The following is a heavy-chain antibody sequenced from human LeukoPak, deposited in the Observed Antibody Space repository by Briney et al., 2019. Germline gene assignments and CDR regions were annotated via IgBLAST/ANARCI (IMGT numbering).Heavy chain of an antibody. CDR3: ARSGYSSGWPPKLFDS. V-gene: IGHV5-51*01. CDR2: IYPGDSDT. Sequence: GESLKISCKGSGYSFTSYWIGWVRQMPGKGLEWMGIIYPGDSDTRYSPSFQGQVTISADKSISTAYLQWSSLKASDTAMYYCARSGYSSGWPPKLFDSWGQGTLVTVSS. CDR1: GYSFTSYW. J-gene: IGHJ4*02. D-gene: IGHD6-19*01.